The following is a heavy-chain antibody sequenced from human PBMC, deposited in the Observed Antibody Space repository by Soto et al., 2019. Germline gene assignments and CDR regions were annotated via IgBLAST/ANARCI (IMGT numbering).Heavy chain of an antibody. CDR2: TYYRSKWYN. CDR1: GDSVSSNSAA. D-gene: IGHD6-13*01. Sequence: SQTLSLTCAISGDSVSSNSAAWNWIRPSPSRGLEWLGRTYYRSKWYNDYAVSVKSRITINPDTSKNQFSLQLNSVTPEDTAVYYCARDLASIAAAANNWFDPWGQGTLVTVSS. J-gene: IGHJ5*02. V-gene: IGHV6-1*01. CDR3: ARDLASIAAAANNWFDP.